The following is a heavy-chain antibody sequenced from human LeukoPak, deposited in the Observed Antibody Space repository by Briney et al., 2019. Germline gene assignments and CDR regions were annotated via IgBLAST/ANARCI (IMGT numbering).Heavy chain of an antibody. CDR2: IYYSGST. J-gene: IGHJ4*02. Sequence: KTSETLSLTCTVSGGSISSSSYYWGWIRQPPGQGLEWIGSIYYSGSTYYNPSLKSRVTISVDTSKNQFTLKLSSVTAADTAVYYCASVNYSNGGFDYWGQGTLVTVSS. CDR3: ASVNYSNGGFDY. V-gene: IGHV4-39*01. CDR1: GGSISSSSYY. D-gene: IGHD4-11*01.